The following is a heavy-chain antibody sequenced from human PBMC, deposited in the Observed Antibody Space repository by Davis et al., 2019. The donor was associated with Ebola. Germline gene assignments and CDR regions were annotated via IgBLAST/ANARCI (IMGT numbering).Heavy chain of an antibody. CDR3: ARDVICSNGICPVNY. CDR1: GGSISSSSYY. J-gene: IGHJ4*02. CDR2: INQDGSEK. V-gene: IGHV3-7*01. D-gene: IGHD2-8*01. Sequence: PSETLSLTCTVSGGSISSSSYYWGWIRQPPGKGLEWVANINQDGSEKYYVDSVKGRFTISRDNVKNSLYLQMNSLRAEDTAVYFCARDVICSNGICPVNYWGQGTLVTVSS.